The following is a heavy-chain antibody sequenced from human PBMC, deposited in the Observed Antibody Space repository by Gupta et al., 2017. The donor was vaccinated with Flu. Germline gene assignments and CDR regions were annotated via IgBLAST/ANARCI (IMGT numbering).Heavy chain of an antibody. V-gene: IGHV4-31*03. Sequence: QVQLQESGPGLVQPSQTLSLTCTFSGGSIRRGGYYWSWIRPHPGKALEWIGYIYYSGSTYYNPSLKSRVTISVDTSKNQFSLKLSSVTAADTAVYYCARVRPYCSSTSCYKEAYYYGMDVWGQGTTVTVSS. CDR1: GGSIRRGGYY. D-gene: IGHD2-2*02. J-gene: IGHJ6*02. CDR2: IYYSGST. CDR3: ARVRPYCSSTSCYKEAYYYGMDV.